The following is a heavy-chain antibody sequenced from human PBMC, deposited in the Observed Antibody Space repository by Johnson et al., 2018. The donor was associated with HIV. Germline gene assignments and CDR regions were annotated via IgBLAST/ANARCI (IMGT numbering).Heavy chain of an antibody. V-gene: IGHV3-30*18. J-gene: IGHJ3*02. CDR3: AKGPRNPGLDAFDI. Sequence: QVQLVESGGGLVQPGGSLRLSCAASRFTVSSNYMSRVRQAPGKGLEWAAVISYDGSDKYYADSVMGRFTISRDNSKNTLYLQMNSLRAEDTAVYYCAKGPRNPGLDAFDIWGQGTVVTVSS. D-gene: IGHD1-14*01. CDR1: RFTVSSNY. CDR2: ISYDGSDK.